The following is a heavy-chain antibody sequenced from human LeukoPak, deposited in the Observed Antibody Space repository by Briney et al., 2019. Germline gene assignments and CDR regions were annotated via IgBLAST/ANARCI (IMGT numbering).Heavy chain of an antibody. CDR1: GGTFSSYA. CDR3: ARELGIAAAGIFDY. V-gene: IGHV1-69*05. CDR2: IIPIFGTA. Sequence: SVKVSCKASGGTFSSYAISWVRQAPGQGLEWMGRIIPIFGTANYAQKFQGRVTITTDESTSTAYMELSSLRSEDTAVHYCARELGIAAAGIFDYWGQGTLVTVSS. D-gene: IGHD6-13*01. J-gene: IGHJ4*02.